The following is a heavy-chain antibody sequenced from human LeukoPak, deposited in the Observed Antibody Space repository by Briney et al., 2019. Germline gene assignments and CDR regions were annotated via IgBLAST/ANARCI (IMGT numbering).Heavy chain of an antibody. CDR2: IYHTGST. Sequence: SETLSLTCTGSGGSVSGTYYWSWIRQPPGKGLEWIAYIYHTGSTDSNPSLRSRVTISLDTSKNQFSLKLNSVTAADTAVYYCARRWVYDKRAFDAWGQGALVTVSS. D-gene: IGHD3-16*01. CDR1: GGSVSGTYY. J-gene: IGHJ3*01. CDR3: ARRWVYDKRAFDA. V-gene: IGHV4-61*01.